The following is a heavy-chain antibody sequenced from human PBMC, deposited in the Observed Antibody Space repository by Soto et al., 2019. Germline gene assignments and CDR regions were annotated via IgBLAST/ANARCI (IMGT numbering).Heavy chain of an antibody. V-gene: IGHV3-7*01. CDR2: VKEDGSEL. J-gene: IGHJ4*02. Sequence: LRLSCAVSGFNVMSYWMSWVRQAPGKGLEWVASVKEDGSELYYLHSVRGRFSISRDSAGNALHLTMNYLSAEDTGVYFCARDIGFDYVNWGQGIPVTVAS. D-gene: IGHD3-16*01. CDR1: GFNVMSYW. CDR3: ARDIGFDYVN.